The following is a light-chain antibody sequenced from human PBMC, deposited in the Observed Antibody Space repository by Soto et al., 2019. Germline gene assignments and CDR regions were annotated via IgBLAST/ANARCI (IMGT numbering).Light chain of an antibody. Sequence: EIVMTQSKATLSVSPGERVTLSCRASQILTRNLAWYQHKPGQSPRLLIYGGSARATGIPDRFSGSGSGTDFTLIISRLEPEDFAVYYCQQYGNSFVGFGQGTKVDI. CDR1: QILTRN. J-gene: IGKJ1*01. CDR3: QQYGNSFVG. V-gene: IGKV3D-15*01. CDR2: GGS.